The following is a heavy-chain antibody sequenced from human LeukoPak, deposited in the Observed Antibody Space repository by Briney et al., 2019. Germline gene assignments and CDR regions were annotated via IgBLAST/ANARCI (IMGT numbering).Heavy chain of an antibody. Sequence: GGSLRLSCAASGFTFSSYSMNWVRQAPGKGLEWVSSISSSSSYIYYADSVKGRFTISRDNAKNSPYLQMNSLRAEDTAVYYCAREEYSYGFFYYYGMDVWGQGTTVTVSS. CDR2: ISSSSSYI. V-gene: IGHV3-21*01. CDR3: AREEYSYGFFYYYGMDV. CDR1: GFTFSSYS. J-gene: IGHJ6*02. D-gene: IGHD5-18*01.